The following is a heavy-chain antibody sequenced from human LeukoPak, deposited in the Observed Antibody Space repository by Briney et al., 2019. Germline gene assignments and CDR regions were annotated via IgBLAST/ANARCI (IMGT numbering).Heavy chain of an antibody. CDR1: GFTFSSYW. V-gene: IGHV3-7*01. CDR3: ARESGYCSSTSCYYYYYYYMDV. CDR2: IKQDGSEK. D-gene: IGHD2-2*01. J-gene: IGHJ6*03. Sequence: GGSLRLSCAASGFTFSSYWMSWVRQAPGKGLEWVANIKQDGSEKYYVDSVKGRFTISRDNAKNSLYLQMNSLRAEDTAVYYCARESGYCSSTSCYYYYYYYMDVWGKGTTVTVSS.